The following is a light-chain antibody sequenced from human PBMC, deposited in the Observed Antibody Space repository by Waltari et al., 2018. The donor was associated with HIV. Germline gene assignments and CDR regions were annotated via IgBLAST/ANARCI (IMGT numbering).Light chain of an antibody. CDR2: EVS. CDR1: SSDVAKYNY. CDR3: SSFTSSTTWV. Sequence: QSALTQPASVSGSPGQSVTISCTGTSSDVAKYNYVSWYQQHPGQAPKLMIYEVSKRPSGVSNRFSGSKSGNPASLTISGLQAEDDADYYCSSFTSSTTWVFGGGTRLTVL. V-gene: IGLV2-14*01. J-gene: IGLJ3*02.